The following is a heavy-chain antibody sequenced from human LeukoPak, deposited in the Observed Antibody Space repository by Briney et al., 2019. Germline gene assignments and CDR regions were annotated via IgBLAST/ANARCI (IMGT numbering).Heavy chain of an antibody. CDR3: ARAGPLVVAFDY. V-gene: IGHV1-2*02. CDR2: INPNSGGT. Sequence: ASVKVSCKASGYMFTSYGISWVRQAPGQGLEWMGWINPNSGGTNYAQKFQGRVTMTRDTSISTAYMELSRLRSDDTAVYYCARAGPLVVAFDYWGQGTLVTVSS. CDR1: GYMFTSYG. J-gene: IGHJ4*02. D-gene: IGHD2-15*01.